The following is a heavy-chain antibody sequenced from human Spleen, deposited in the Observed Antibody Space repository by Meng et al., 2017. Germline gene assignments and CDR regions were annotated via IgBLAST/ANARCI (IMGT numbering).Heavy chain of an antibody. D-gene: IGHD3-10*01. CDR1: GFTFSSYA. Sequence: GGSLRLSCAASGFTFSSYAMSWVRQAPGKGLEWVAVISCDGSNKYYADSVKGRFTISRDNSKNTLYLQMNSLRAEDTAVYYCARDPTKYGSGSDHPYYFDYWGQGTLVTVSS. CDR3: ARDPTKYGSGSDHPYYFDY. CDR2: ISCDGSNK. V-gene: IGHV3-30*04. J-gene: IGHJ4*02.